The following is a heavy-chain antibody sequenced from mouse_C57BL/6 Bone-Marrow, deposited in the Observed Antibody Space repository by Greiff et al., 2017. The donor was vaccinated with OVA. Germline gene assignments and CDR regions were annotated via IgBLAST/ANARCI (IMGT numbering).Heavy chain of an antibody. Sequence: EVKLVESGGDLVKPGGSLKLSCAASGFTFSSYGMSWVRQTPDKRLEWVATISSGGSYTYYPDSVKGRFPISRDNAKNTLYLQMSSLKSEATAMYYCARPLYDYDGAYWGQGTLVTVSA. D-gene: IGHD2-4*01. CDR3: ARPLYDYDGAY. J-gene: IGHJ3*01. V-gene: IGHV5-6*02. CDR1: GFTFSSYG. CDR2: ISSGGSYT.